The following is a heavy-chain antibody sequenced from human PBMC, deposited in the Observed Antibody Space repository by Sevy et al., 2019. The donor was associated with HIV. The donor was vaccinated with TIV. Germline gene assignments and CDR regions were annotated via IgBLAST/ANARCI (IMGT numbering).Heavy chain of an antibody. Sequence: GGSLRLSCAASGFTFSSYGMHWVRQAPGKGLEWVAVIWYDGSNKYYADSVKGRFTISRDNSKNTLYLQMNSLRAEDTAVYYCARDSALIIVVGNDAFDIWGQGTMVTVSS. CDR2: IWYDGSNK. V-gene: IGHV3-33*01. J-gene: IGHJ3*02. CDR3: ARDSALIIVVGNDAFDI. D-gene: IGHD3-22*01. CDR1: GFTFSSYG.